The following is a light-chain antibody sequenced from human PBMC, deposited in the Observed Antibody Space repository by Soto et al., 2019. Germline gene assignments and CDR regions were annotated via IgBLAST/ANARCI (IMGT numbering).Light chain of an antibody. CDR2: DAS. CDR1: QSMSNC. J-gene: IGKJ5*01. CDR3: QQYSSYLIT. V-gene: IGKV1-5*01. Sequence: DIQMTQSPSTLSASVGDRVTITCRASQSMSNCLAWYQQKPGKAPKLLIYDASTLESGVPLRFSGSGSGTEFTLTITSLQPDDFATYYCQQYSSYLITFGQGTRLEIK.